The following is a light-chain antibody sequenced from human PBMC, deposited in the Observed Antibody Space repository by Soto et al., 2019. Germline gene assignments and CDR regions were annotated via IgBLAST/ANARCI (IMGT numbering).Light chain of an antibody. CDR3: QRQSNWTPTWT. CDR1: QSVSSY. CDR2: DAS. J-gene: IGKJ1*01. V-gene: IGKV3-11*01. Sequence: EIVLTQSPATLSLSPGERATLSCRASQSVSSYLAWYQHKPGQAPRLLIYDASNRATGIPARFSGSGSGTEFTLTISSLEHEDLEVYVCQRQSNWTPTWTFGQGTKVEIK.